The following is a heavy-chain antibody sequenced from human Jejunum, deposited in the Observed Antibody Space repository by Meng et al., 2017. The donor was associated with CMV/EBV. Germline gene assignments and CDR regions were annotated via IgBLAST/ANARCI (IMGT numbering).Heavy chain of an antibody. Sequence: GGSVSSGIHYWSWIRQPPGKGLEWIGYIYYSGSTNYNPSLKSRVTISVDTSKNQFSLKLSSVTAADTAVYYCARDVGVGAPGWWFDAWGQGTLVTVSS. CDR1: GGSVSSGIHY. CDR3: ARDVGVGAPGWWFDA. D-gene: IGHD1-26*01. J-gene: IGHJ5*02. CDR2: IYYSGST. V-gene: IGHV4-61*01.